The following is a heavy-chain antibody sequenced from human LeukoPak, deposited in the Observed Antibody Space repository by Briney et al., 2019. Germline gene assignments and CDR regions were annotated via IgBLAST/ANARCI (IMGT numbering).Heavy chain of an antibody. Sequence: PSETLSLTCAVYGGSFSGYYWSWIRQPPGKGLEWIGEINHSGSTNYNPSLKSRVTISVDTSKNQFSLKLSSVTAADTAVYYCARYSGYDSFDYWGQGTLVTVSS. V-gene: IGHV4-34*01. CDR3: ARYSGYDSFDY. CDR1: GGSFSGYY. J-gene: IGHJ4*02. D-gene: IGHD5-12*01. CDR2: INHSGST.